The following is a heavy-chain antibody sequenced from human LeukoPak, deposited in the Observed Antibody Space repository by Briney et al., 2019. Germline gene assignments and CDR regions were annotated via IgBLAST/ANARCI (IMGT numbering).Heavy chain of an antibody. J-gene: IGHJ4*02. D-gene: IGHD3-22*01. CDR2: IYYSGST. Sequence: PSETLSLTCTVSGGSISSSSYYWGWIRQPPGKGLEWIGSIYYSGSTYYNPSLKSRVTISVHTSKNQFSLKLSSVTAADTAVYYCARTYYYDSSGPYYWGQGTLVTVSS. V-gene: IGHV4-39*07. CDR3: ARTYYYDSSGPYY. CDR1: GGSISSSSYY.